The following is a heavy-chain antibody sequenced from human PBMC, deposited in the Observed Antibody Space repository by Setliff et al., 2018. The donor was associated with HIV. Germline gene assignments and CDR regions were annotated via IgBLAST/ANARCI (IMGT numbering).Heavy chain of an antibody. D-gene: IGHD3-10*01. CDR3: ARRGVPQQIDLDS. CDR2: LIPIFGTA. Sequence: SVKVSCKASGGTFSNYAISWVRQAPGQGLEWMGGLIPIFGTANYAQTFQGRVTITADESTNTAYMDLSSLRSEDTAVYYCARRGVPQQIDLDSWGHGTLVTVSS. J-gene: IGHJ5*01. CDR1: GGTFSNYA. V-gene: IGHV1-69*13.